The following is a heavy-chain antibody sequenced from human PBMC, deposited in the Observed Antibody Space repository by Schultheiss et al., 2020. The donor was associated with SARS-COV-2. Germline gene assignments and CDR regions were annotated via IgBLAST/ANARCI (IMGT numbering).Heavy chain of an antibody. CDR3: AKDRGYYDFWSGYPLDAFDI. D-gene: IGHD3-3*01. CDR2: ISGSGGST. V-gene: IGHV3-23*01. Sequence: GGSLRLSCAASGFTFSNAWMNWVRQAPGKGLEWVSAISGSGGSTYYADSVKGRFTISRDNSKNTLYLQMNSLRAEDTAVYYCAKDRGYYDFWSGYPLDAFDIWGQGTMVTVSS. J-gene: IGHJ3*02. CDR1: GFTFSNAW.